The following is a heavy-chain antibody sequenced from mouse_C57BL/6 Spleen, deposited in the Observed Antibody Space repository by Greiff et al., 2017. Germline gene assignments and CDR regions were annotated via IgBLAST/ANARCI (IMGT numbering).Heavy chain of an antibody. CDR3: ARGGHYSGSSYFDY. Sequence: EVQGVESGGGLVKPGGSLKLSCAASGFTFSSYAMSWVRQTPEKRLEWVATISDGGSYTYYPDNVKGRFTISRDNAKNNLYLQMSHLKSEDTAMYYCARGGHYSGSSYFDYWGQGTTLTVSS. D-gene: IGHD1-1*01. CDR1: GFTFSSYA. J-gene: IGHJ2*01. V-gene: IGHV5-4*01. CDR2: ISDGGSYT.